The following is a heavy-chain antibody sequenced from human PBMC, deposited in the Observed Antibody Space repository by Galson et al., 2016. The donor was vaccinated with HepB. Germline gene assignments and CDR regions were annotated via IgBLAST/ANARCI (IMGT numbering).Heavy chain of an antibody. CDR3: ARDPRAYSYGDHYFDY. CDR2: ISTGGDHR. CDR1: GFTFSSDC. J-gene: IGHJ4*02. Sequence: SLRLSCAASGFTFSSDCMTWVRQTPGKGLEWVSAISTGGDHRYYADSVKGRFTISRDISKNTLYLQMNSLKTEDTAVYFCARDPRAYSYGDHYFDYWGQGTLVTVPS. D-gene: IGHD5-18*01. V-gene: IGHV3-23*01.